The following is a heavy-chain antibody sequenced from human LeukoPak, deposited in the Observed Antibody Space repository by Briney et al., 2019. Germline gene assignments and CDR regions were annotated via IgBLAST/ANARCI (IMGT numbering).Heavy chain of an antibody. CDR2: LYYSGIT. CDR3: ARRTAAETIDY. Sequence: PSETLSLTCTVSGCSISSSSYYWGWIRQPPGKGLEWIATLYYSGITYYNPSLKSRVAISADTSKNQFSLKLNSVTAADTAVYYCARRTAAETIDYWGQGTLVTVSS. D-gene: IGHD6-13*01. V-gene: IGHV4-39*01. CDR1: GCSISSSSYY. J-gene: IGHJ4*02.